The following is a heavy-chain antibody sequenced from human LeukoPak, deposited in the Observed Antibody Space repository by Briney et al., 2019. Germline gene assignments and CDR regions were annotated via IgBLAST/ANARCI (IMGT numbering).Heavy chain of an antibody. CDR1: GFTFSSYS. CDR2: ISSSSSTI. J-gene: IGHJ6*03. Sequence: GGSLRLSCAASGFTFSSYSMNWVRQAPGKGLEWVSHISSSSSTIYYADSVKGRFTISRDNAKNSLYLQMNSLRAEDTAVYYCARDGIVPYYYGSGSSVYYMDVWGKGTTVTVSS. V-gene: IGHV3-48*01. CDR3: ARDGIVPYYYGSGSSVYYMDV. D-gene: IGHD3-10*01.